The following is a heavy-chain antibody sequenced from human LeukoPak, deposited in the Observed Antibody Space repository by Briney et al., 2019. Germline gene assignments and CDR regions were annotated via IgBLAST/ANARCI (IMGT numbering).Heavy chain of an antibody. J-gene: IGHJ4*02. CDR3: AKERSSGYYHDY. V-gene: IGHV3-30*02. CDR1: GFTFSSYW. Sequence: QPGGSLRLSCAASGFTFSSYWMSWVRQAPGKGLEWVAFIRYDGSNKYYADSVKGRFTISRDNSKNTLYLQMNSLRAEDTAVYYCAKERSSGYYHDYWGQGTLVTVSS. D-gene: IGHD3-3*01. CDR2: IRYDGSNK.